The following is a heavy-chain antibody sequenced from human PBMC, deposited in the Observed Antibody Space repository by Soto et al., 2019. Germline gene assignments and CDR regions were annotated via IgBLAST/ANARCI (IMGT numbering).Heavy chain of an antibody. V-gene: IGHV1-46*01. CDR3: ARGASNISGDGNFYNYGMDV. CDR1: GYIFTSYY. J-gene: IGHJ6*02. Sequence: QVQLLQSGAEVKKPGASVKVSCKASGYIFTSYYMHWVRQAPGQGLEWMGIINPSGGSTGYAQKCQGRGARTRDTSPSKGYIELSSLRSEDTAVYYCARGASNISGDGNFYNYGMDVWGQGTTVTVSS. CDR2: INPSGGST. D-gene: IGHD3-3*02.